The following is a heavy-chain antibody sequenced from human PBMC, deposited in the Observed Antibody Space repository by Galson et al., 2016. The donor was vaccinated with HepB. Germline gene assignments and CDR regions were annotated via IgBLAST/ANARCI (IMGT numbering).Heavy chain of an antibody. CDR1: GMDFRSHS. J-gene: IGHJ6*02. Sequence: SLRLSCAASGMDFRSHSRNWVRQVPGKGLEWVSYIHSSSGSIYYADSVKGRFTISRDNAKTSLFLQMSSLRDEDTAVYYCAGGRSTRGYYGLDVWGQGTTVIVSS. CDR2: IHSSSGSI. CDR3: AGGRSTRGYYGLDV. V-gene: IGHV3-48*02. D-gene: IGHD2-2*01.